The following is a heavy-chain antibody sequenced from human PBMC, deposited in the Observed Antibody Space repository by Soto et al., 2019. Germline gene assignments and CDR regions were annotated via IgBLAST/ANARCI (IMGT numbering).Heavy chain of an antibody. J-gene: IGHJ4*02. V-gene: IGHV3-23*01. D-gene: IGHD6-19*01. CDR3: SYESLPLAGSYFGY. CDR1: GFTFSNAW. Sequence: GGSLRLSCAGSGFTFSNAWINWVRQAPGKGLEWVSAISGSGAGTYFADSVKGRFTISRDNSKNTLYLQMNSLRGEDTAVYYCSYESLPLAGSYFGYWGQGTLGTVSS. CDR2: ISGSGAGT.